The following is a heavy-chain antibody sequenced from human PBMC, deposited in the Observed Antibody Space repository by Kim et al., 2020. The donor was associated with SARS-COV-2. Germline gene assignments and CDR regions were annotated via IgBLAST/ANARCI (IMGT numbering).Heavy chain of an antibody. CDR2: IIPIFGTA. CDR1: GGTFSSYA. CDR3: ARSPIVATIWGYYYYVMDV. D-gene: IGHD5-12*01. Sequence: SVKVSCKASGGTFSSYAISWVRQAPGQGLEWMGGIIPIFGTANYAQKFQGRVTITADESTSTAYMELSSLRSEDKAVYYCARSPIVATIWGYYYYVMDVWGQGTTVTVSS. J-gene: IGHJ6*02. V-gene: IGHV1-69*13.